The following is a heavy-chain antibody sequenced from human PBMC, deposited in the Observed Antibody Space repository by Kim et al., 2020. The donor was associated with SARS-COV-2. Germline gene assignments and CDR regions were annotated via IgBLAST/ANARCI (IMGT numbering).Heavy chain of an antibody. CDR3: ARTRWDLMSFDY. CDR2: IYFNGNT. J-gene: IGHJ4*02. CDR1: GGSVSNTNYY. V-gene: IGHV4-61*01. D-gene: IGHD1-26*01. Sequence: SETLSLTCTVSGGSVSNTNYYWSWIRQPPGKGLECIGHIYFNGNTNYNPSLKSRVTISLDTSKSQFSLKLKSVTAADTAVYYCARTRWDLMSFDYWGQGTLATVSS.